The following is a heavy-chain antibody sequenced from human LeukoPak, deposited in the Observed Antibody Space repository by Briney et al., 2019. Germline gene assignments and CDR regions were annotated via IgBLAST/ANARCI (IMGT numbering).Heavy chain of an antibody. D-gene: IGHD1-26*01. V-gene: IGHV4-59*08. Sequence: SETLSLTCTVSGGSISSYYWSWIRQPPGKGLEWIGYIYYSGSSNYNPSLKSRVTISVDTSKNQFSLKLSSVTAADTAVYYCARGGPAWDDFDYWGQGTLVTVSS. CDR1: GGSISSYY. CDR3: ARGGPAWDDFDY. J-gene: IGHJ4*02. CDR2: IYYSGSS.